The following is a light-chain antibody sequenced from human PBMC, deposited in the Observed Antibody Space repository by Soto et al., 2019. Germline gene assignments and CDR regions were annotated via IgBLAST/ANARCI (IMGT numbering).Light chain of an antibody. CDR2: GAS. CDR1: QSLSSTF. J-gene: IGKJ1*01. Sequence: EIVLTQSPGTLSLSPGDRATLSCRASQSLSSTFLAWFQQKPGQAPRLLIYGASSRASGPPDRFTGSGSGTDFTLTISRLEPEDFAVYFCQQSDNSPRTFGQGTKVEIK. V-gene: IGKV3-20*01. CDR3: QQSDNSPRT.